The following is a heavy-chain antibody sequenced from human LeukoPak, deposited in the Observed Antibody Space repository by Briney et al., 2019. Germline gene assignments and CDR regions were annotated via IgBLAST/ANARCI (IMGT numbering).Heavy chain of an antibody. D-gene: IGHD2-2*01. CDR3: TTGYCSSASCYYYYYYMDV. V-gene: IGHV3-15*01. CDR1: GFTFSNAW. Sequence: GGSLRLSCAASGFTFSNAWMSWVRQAPGKGLEWVGRIKSKTEGGTTDYAAPVKGRFTISRDDSKKTLYLQMNSLKTEDTAVYYCTTGYCSSASCYYYYYYMDVWGKGTTVTVSS. CDR2: IKSKTEGGTT. J-gene: IGHJ6*03.